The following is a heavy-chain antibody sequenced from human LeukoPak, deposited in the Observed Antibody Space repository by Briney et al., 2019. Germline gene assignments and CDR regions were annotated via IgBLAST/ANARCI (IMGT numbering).Heavy chain of an antibody. CDR3: ARAGSSSWYFRYYFDY. J-gene: IGHJ4*02. CDR1: GFTFSSYE. V-gene: IGHV3-48*03. Sequence: SGGSLRLSCAASGFTFSSYEMNWVRQAPGKGLEWVSYISSSGSTIYYADSVKGRFTISRDNAKNSLYLQMNSLRAEDTAVYYCARAGSSSWYFRYYFDYWGQGTLVTVSS. CDR2: ISSSGSTI. D-gene: IGHD6-13*01.